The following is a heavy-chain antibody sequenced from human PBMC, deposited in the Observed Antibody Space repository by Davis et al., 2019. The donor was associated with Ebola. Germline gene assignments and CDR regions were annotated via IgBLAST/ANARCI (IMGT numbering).Heavy chain of an antibody. V-gene: IGHV1-2*04. D-gene: IGHD2-8*02. CDR2: INPNSGGT. CDR3: ARVGCTGGVCYTLDY. Sequence: AASVKVSCKASGYTFTGYYMHWVRQAPGQGLEWIGWINPNSGGTNYAQKFQGWVTMTRDTSISTAYMELSRLRSDDTAVYYCARVGCTGGVCYTLDYWGQGTLVTVSS. CDR1: GYTFTGYY. J-gene: IGHJ4*02.